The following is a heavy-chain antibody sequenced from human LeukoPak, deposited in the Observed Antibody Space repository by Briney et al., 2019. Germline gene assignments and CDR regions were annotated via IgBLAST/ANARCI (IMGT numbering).Heavy chain of an antibody. J-gene: IGHJ5*02. CDR2: INHSGST. Sequence: PSETLSLTCAVYGGSFSGYYWSWIRQPPGKGLEWIGEINHSGSTNYNPSLKSRVTISVDTSKNQFSLKLSSVTAADTAVYYCARKRVVWGSYRLSYNWFDPWGQGTLVTVSS. CDR1: GGSFSGYY. V-gene: IGHV4-34*01. D-gene: IGHD3-16*02. CDR3: ARKRVVWGSYRLSYNWFDP.